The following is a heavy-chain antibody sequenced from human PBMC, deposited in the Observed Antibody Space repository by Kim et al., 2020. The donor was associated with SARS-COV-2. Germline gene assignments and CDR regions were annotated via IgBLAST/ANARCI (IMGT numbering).Heavy chain of an antibody. J-gene: IGHJ5*02. Sequence: SETLSLTCTVSGGSISSYYWSWIRQPPGKGLEWIGYIYYSGSTNYNPSLKSRVTISVDTSKNQFSLKLSSVTAADTAVYYCARHARPGLKAGDWFDPWGQGTLVTVSA. CDR2: IYYSGST. CDR1: GGSISSYY. D-gene: IGHD3-10*01. V-gene: IGHV4-59*08. CDR3: ARHARPGLKAGDWFDP.